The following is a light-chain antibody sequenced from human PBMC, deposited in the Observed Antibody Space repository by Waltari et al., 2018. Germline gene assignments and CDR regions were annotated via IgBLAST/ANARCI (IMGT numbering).Light chain of an antibody. CDR1: QSVSSN. CDR2: GAS. Sequence: EIVKTQSPATLSVSPGERATLSCRASQSVSSNLAWYQQKPGQAPRLLIYGASTRATGIPARFSGSGSGTEFTLTISSLQSEDFAVYSCQQYNNWPGTFGQGTKVEIK. V-gene: IGKV3-15*01. CDR3: QQYNNWPGT. J-gene: IGKJ1*01.